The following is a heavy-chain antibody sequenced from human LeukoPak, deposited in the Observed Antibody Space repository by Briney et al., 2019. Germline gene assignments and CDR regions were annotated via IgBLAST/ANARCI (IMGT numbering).Heavy chain of an antibody. CDR1: GGSFSGYY. J-gene: IGHJ4*02. CDR3: ARARYYYDSSGYAV. V-gene: IGHV4-34*01. Sequence: SETLSLTCAVYGGSFSGYYWSWIRQPPGKGLEWIGEINHSGSTNYNPSLKSRVTISVDTPKNQFSLKLSSVTAADTAVYYCARARYYYDSSGYAVWGQGTLVTVSS. CDR2: INHSGST. D-gene: IGHD3-22*01.